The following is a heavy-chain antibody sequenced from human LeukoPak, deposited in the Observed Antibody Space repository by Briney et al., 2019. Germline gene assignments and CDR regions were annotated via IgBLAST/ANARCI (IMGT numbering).Heavy chain of an antibody. V-gene: IGHV4-34*01. CDR1: GGSFSGYY. Sequence: SGTLSLTCAVYGGSFSGYYWSWIRQPPGKGLEWIGEINHSGSTNYNPSLKSRVTISVDTSKNQFSLKLSSVTAADTAVYYCARGPFYYDFWSGYFDYWGQGTLVTVSS. D-gene: IGHD3-3*01. CDR3: ARGPFYYDFWSGYFDY. J-gene: IGHJ4*02. CDR2: INHSGST.